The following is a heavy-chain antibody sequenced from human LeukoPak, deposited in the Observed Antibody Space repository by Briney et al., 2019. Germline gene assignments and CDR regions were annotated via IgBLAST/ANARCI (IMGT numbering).Heavy chain of an antibody. V-gene: IGHV3-21*01. CDR3: ARRAPGYSSGWLDY. CDR2: ISSRSSHI. CDR1: GFTFSSYS. Sequence: GGSLRLSCVASGFTFSSYSMNWVRQAPGKGLEWVSSISSRSSHIYYADSVKGRFTISRDNAKNSLYLQMNSLRTEDTAVYYCARRAPGYSSGWLDYWGQGTLVTVSS. J-gene: IGHJ4*02. D-gene: IGHD6-19*01.